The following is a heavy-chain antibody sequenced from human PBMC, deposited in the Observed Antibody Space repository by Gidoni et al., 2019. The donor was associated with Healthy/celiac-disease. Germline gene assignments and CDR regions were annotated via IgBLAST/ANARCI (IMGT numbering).Heavy chain of an antibody. J-gene: IGHJ5*02. D-gene: IGHD2-21*02. CDR3: ARPPQAPERGDSLETA. Sequence: QVQLQQWGAGLLKPSETLSLTCAVYGGSFSGYYWSWIRQPPGKWLEWIGEINHSGSTNYTPSLKGRVTISVDTSKNQFSLKLSSVTAADTAVYYCARPPQAPERGDSLETAWGQGTLVTVSS. CDR1: GGSFSGYY. V-gene: IGHV4-34*01. CDR2: INHSGST.